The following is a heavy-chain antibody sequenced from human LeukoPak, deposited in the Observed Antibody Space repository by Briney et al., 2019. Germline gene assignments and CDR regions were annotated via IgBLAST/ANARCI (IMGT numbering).Heavy chain of an antibody. CDR2: ISYDGSTK. D-gene: IGHD6-13*01. Sequence: PGRSLRLSCAASGFPFSSYLMHWVRQAPGKGLEWVALISYDGSTKYYADSVKGRLTISRDNSKNTLYLQMNSLRAEDTAMYYCARAYTSSTSSFDYWGQGTLVTVSS. CDR1: GFPFSSYL. V-gene: IGHV3-30-3*01. CDR3: ARAYTSSTSSFDY. J-gene: IGHJ4*02.